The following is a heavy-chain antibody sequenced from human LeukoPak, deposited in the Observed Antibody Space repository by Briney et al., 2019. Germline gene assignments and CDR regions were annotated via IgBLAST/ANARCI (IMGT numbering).Heavy chain of an antibody. D-gene: IGHD1-26*01. CDR3: ARAPGGGWELN. J-gene: IGHJ4*02. V-gene: IGHV4-39*07. Sequence: PSETLSLTCTVSGGSISSSSYYWGWIRQPPGKGLEWIGSIYYSGSTYYNPSLKSRVTISVDTSKNQFSLKLSSVTAADTAVYYRARAPGGGWELNWGQGTLVTVSS. CDR2: IYYSGST. CDR1: GGSISSSSYY.